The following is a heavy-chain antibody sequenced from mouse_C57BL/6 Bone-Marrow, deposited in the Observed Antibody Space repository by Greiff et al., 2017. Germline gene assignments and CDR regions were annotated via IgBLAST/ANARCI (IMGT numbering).Heavy chain of an antibody. V-gene: IGHV5-9-1*02. CDR2: ISSGGDYI. Sequence: EVKLMESGEGLVKPGGSLKLSCAASGFTFSSYAMSWVRQTPEKRLEWVAYISSGGDYIYYAATVKGRFTISSDNARNTLYLQMSSLKSEDTAMYYSTREGLGYDGYSGFAYWGQGTLVTVSA. CDR1: GFTFSSYA. J-gene: IGHJ3*01. D-gene: IGHD2-3*01. CDR3: TREGLGYDGYSGFAY.